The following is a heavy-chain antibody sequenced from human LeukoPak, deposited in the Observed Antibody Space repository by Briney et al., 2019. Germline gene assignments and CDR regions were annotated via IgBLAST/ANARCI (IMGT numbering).Heavy chain of an antibody. CDR1: GGSVSSYY. J-gene: IGHJ4*02. CDR3: ARAFCFSTTCYTGYFDC. D-gene: IGHD2-2*01. V-gene: IGHV4-4*07. CDR2: IYTSGST. Sequence: SETLSLTCTVSGGSVSSYYWSWIRQPAGKGLEWIGLIYTSGSTNYNPSLKSRVTMSLDTSKNQFSLKLSSVTAADTAVYYCARAFCFSTTCYTGYFDCWGQGTLVTVSS.